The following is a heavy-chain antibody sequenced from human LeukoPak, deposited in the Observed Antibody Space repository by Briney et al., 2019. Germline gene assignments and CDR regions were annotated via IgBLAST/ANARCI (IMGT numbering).Heavy chain of an antibody. Sequence: GGSLRLSCAASGFTFSTCAMSWVRQAPGKGLEWVSAISASSGTTYYADSVKGRFTISRDNSKNTLHLRMNSLRAEDTAVYYCAKRSVGYDFWSGVDYWGQGTLVTVSS. CDR3: AKRSVGYDFWSGVDY. CDR2: ISASSGTT. CDR1: GFTFSTCA. D-gene: IGHD3-3*01. J-gene: IGHJ4*02. V-gene: IGHV3-23*01.